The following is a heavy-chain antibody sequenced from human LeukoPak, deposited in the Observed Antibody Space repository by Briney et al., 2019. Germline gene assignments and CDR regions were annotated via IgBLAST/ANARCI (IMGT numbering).Heavy chain of an antibody. V-gene: IGHV5-51*01. D-gene: IGHD5-12*01. J-gene: IGHJ4*02. CDR2: IYRGDYDT. CDR3: ARFGKGLYSAYVHY. CDR1: GYSFTTYW. Sequence: GESLKISGKIAGYSFTTYWIGWGRPMPGKGLEWMGIIYRGDYDTRYSPSFQGQVTLSADNSIRTAYLQWSSMKASDTPMYYCARFGKGLYSAYVHYWGQGTLVTVSS.